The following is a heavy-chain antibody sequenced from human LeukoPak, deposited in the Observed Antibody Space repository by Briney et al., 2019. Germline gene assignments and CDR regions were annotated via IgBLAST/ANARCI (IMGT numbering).Heavy chain of an antibody. CDR2: IYTSGNT. V-gene: IGHV4-61*09. CDR1: GGSISSASYY. J-gene: IGHJ4*02. Sequence: SQTLSLTCTVSGGSISSASYYWSWIRQPAGKGLEWIGHIYTSGNTNYNPSLKSRVTISVDTSKNQFSLKLTSVTAADTAVYYCARISCSGGSCYWSRGYFDYCGQGTLVTVSS. CDR3: ARISCSGGSCYWSRGYFDY. D-gene: IGHD2-15*01.